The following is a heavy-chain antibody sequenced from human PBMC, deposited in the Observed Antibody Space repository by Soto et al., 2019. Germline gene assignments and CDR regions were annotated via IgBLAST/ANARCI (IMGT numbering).Heavy chain of an antibody. Sequence: QPGGSLRLSCAASGLTFNNYGMHWVRQAPGKGLEWVAVISSDGSRKYYADSVKGRITISRDNSMNTLYLQMNSLRAEDTAVYYCAKETLRYYAMDVWGQGTTVTVSS. J-gene: IGHJ6*02. CDR1: GLTFNNYG. V-gene: IGHV3-30*18. CDR3: AKETLRYYAMDV. CDR2: ISSDGSRK.